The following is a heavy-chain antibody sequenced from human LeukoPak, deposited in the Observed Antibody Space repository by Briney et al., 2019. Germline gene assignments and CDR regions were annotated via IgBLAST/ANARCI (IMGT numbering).Heavy chain of an antibody. D-gene: IGHD1-1*01. J-gene: IGHJ6*02. CDR1: GGSINSSSYY. Sequence: PSQTLSLTCTVSGGSINSSSYYWGWVRQPPGKGLEWIGSMYYRGSTYYNPSLKSRVTISVDTFKNQFSLKLSSVTAADTAVYYCARDAGHQLSRRNYYAMDVWGQGTTVTVSS. CDR2: MYYRGST. CDR3: ARDAGHQLSRRNYYAMDV. V-gene: IGHV4-39*07.